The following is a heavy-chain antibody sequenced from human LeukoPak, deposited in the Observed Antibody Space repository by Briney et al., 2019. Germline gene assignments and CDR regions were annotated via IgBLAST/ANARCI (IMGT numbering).Heavy chain of an antibody. J-gene: IGHJ3*02. CDR1: GFAFRNYG. D-gene: IGHD1-1*01. Sequence: PGGSLRLSCAASGFAFRNYGVNWVRQAPGKGLEWVTFIRDDGSIKSYADSVKGRFTISRDNSKNTMYLQMDSLRAEDTAIYYCAKDLGTRSVHDALDIWGQGTMVTVSS. CDR2: IRDDGSIK. CDR3: AKDLGTRSVHDALDI. V-gene: IGHV3-30*02.